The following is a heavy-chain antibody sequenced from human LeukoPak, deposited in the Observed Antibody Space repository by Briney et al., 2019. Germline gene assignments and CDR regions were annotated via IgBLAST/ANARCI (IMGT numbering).Heavy chain of an antibody. J-gene: IGHJ2*01. CDR1: GGSISSYY. CDR3: ARKGDYYDSSGYSWYFDL. Sequence: SETLSLTCTVSGGSISSYYWSWIRQPPGKGLEWIGYIYYSGSTNYNPSLKSRVTISVDTSKNQFSLKLSSVTAADTAMYYCARKGDYYDSSGYSWYFDLWGRGTLVTVSS. CDR2: IYYSGST. D-gene: IGHD3-22*01. V-gene: IGHV4-59*01.